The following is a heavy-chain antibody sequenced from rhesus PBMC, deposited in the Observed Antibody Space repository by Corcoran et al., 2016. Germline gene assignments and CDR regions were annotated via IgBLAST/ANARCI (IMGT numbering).Heavy chain of an antibody. V-gene: IGHV1-198*02. CDR1: GFTFGSYA. J-gene: IGHJ6*01. CDR3: ARGLSRRYYYGLDA. D-gene: IGHD1-14*01. Sequence: QVQLVQSGAEVKKPGASVQVSCKASGFTFGSYAISWVRQAPGQGLEWMGMIIPLVVITNNAEKHHGRVTMTADTYTSTSYMELSSLISEDTAVYDCARGLSRRYYYGLDACGQGAVVTLSS. CDR2: IIPLVVIT.